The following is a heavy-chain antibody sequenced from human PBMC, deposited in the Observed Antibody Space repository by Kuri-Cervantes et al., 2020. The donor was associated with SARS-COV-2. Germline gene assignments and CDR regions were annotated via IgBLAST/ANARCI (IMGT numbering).Heavy chain of an antibody. D-gene: IGHD2-2*01. CDR2: ISSSGSTI. J-gene: IGHJ3*02. CDR3: ARDDGYCSSTSCYSYPLDAFDI. V-gene: IGHV3-48*03. Sequence: GESLKISCAASGFTFSSYEMNWVRQAPGKGLEWVSYISSSGSTIYYADSVKGRFTISSDNAKNSLYLQMNSLRAEDTAVYYCARDDGYCSSTSCYSYPLDAFDIWGQGTMVTVSS. CDR1: GFTFSSYE.